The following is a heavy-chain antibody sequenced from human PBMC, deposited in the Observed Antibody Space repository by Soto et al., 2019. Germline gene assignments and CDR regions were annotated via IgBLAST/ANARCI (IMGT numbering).Heavy chain of an antibody. CDR1: GFTFSSYW. CDR3: ARDRGWSLFDY. Sequence: PGGSLRLSCAASGFTFSSYWMYWVRQAPGKGLVWVSRTNSDGSDTSYADSVKGRFTISRDNAKNTLYLQMNSLRAEDTAVYYCARDRGWSLFDYWGQGNLVTVSS. J-gene: IGHJ4*02. D-gene: IGHD6-19*01. V-gene: IGHV3-74*01. CDR2: TNSDGSDT.